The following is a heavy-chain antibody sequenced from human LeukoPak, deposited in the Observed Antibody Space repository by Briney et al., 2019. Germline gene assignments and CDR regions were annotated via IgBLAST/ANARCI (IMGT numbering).Heavy chain of an antibody. CDR3: APQRGGYYNDAFDM. J-gene: IGHJ3*02. Sequence: SQTLSLTCTVSGGSVRSGGYYWNWIRKHPGKGLEWIGYLDYSGSTNYNSSVKSRVTISTDTSKNQISLKLTSLTAEDTAEYYCAPQRGGYYNDAFDMWGQGTLVIVSS. CDR2: LDYSGST. CDR1: GGSVRSGGYY. D-gene: IGHD1-26*01. V-gene: IGHV4-31*03.